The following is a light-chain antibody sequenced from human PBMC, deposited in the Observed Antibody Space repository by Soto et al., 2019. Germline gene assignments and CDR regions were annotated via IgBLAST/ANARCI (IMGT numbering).Light chain of an antibody. CDR2: GAS. CDR3: QQYAASPIT. V-gene: IGKV3-20*01. Sequence: EIVMTQSPATLSVSPGERATLSCRASQSVSSNLAWYQQKPGQAPRLLIYGASSRATGIPDRFSGSGSGTDFILTISRLEPEDFAVYYCQQYAASPITFGQGTRLEI. CDR1: QSVSSN. J-gene: IGKJ5*01.